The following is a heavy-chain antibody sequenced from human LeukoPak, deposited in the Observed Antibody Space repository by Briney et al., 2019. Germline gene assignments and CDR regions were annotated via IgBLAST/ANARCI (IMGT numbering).Heavy chain of an antibody. Sequence: GGSLRLSCAASGFTFGSYGMHWVRQAPGKGLEWVAVIWYDGSNKYYADSVKGRFTISRDNSKNTLYLQMNSPRAEDTAVYYCARDLMGYSRGMDVWGQGTTVTVSS. D-gene: IGHD2-8*01. CDR2: IWYDGSNK. V-gene: IGHV3-33*01. CDR3: ARDLMGYSRGMDV. CDR1: GFTFGSYG. J-gene: IGHJ6*02.